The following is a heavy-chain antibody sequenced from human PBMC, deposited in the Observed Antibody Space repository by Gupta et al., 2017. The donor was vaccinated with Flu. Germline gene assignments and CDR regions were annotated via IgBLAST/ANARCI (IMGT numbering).Heavy chain of an antibody. V-gene: IGHV3-20*04. D-gene: IGHD1-26*01. J-gene: IGHJ4*02. CDR2: IDWDGGYT. CDR1: GFPFDAYS. CDR3: ARESSGTYRHLDY. Sequence: DVQLVESGGGVVRPGGSRRLSCAASGFPFDAYSMSWVRQAPGKGLEWVSDIDWDGGYTTDAAPVRGRFTISRDNAKNSLYRQMNRLRAEDSALYFCARESSGTYRHLDYWGQGTLVSVSS.